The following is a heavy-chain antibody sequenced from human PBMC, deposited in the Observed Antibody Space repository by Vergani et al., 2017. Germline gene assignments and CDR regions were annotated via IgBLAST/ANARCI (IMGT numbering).Heavy chain of an antibody. CDR2: INPGDSDT. V-gene: IGHV5-51*01. CDR3: ARGLGTGKREYDY. D-gene: IGHD3/OR15-3a*01. Sequence: EVQLVQSGAEIKKPGESLKISCKGSGYSFTNYWIGWVGQMPGKGLEWMGIINPGDSDTRYSPSFQGQATISADKSISTAYLQWSSLKASDTAMYYCARGLGTGKREYDYWGQGTLVTVSS. J-gene: IGHJ4*02. CDR1: GYSFTNYW.